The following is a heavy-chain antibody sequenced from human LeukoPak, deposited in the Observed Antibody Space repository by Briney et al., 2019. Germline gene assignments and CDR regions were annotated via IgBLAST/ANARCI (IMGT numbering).Heavy chain of an antibody. CDR2: INPNSGGT. V-gene: IGHV1-2*02. J-gene: IGHJ6*02. D-gene: IGHD5-18*01. CDR3: ARDTAMVRPSKNYGMDV. Sequence: ASVKVSCKASGYTFTGYYMHWVRQAPGQGLEWMGWINPNSGGTNYAQKFQGRVTMTRDTSISTAYMELSRLRSDDTAVYYCARDTAMVRPSKNYGMDVWGQGTTVIVS. CDR1: GYTFTGYY.